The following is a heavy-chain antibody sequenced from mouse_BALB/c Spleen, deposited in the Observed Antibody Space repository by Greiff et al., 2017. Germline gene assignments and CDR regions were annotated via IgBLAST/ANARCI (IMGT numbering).Heavy chain of an antibody. CDR2: IDPSDSET. D-gene: IGHD2-3*01. CDR1: GYTFTSYW. CDR3: ARGDGYSWFAY. Sequence: QVHVKQPGAELVKPGAPVKLSCKASGYTFTSYWMNWVKQRPGRGLEWIGRIDPSDSETHYNQKFKDKATLTVDKSSSTAYIQLSSLTSEDSAVYYCARGDGYSWFAYWGQGTLVTVSA. V-gene: IGHV1-69*02. J-gene: IGHJ3*01.